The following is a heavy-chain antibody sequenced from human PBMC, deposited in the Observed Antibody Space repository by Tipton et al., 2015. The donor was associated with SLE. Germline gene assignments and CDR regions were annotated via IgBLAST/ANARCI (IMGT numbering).Heavy chain of an antibody. CDR1: GGSISSYY. V-gene: IGHV4-34*01. CDR3: EAVAGRNAFDI. D-gene: IGHD6-19*01. J-gene: IGHJ3*02. Sequence: TLSLTCTVSGGSISSYYWSWIRQPPGKGLEWIGEINHSGSTNYNPSLKSRVTISVDTSKNQFSLKLSSVTAADTAVYYCEAVAGRNAFDIWGQGTMVTVSS. CDR2: INHSGST.